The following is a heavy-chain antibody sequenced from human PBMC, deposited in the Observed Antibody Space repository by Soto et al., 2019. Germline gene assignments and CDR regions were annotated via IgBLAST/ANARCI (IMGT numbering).Heavy chain of an antibody. J-gene: IGHJ4*02. CDR2: IYASGTT. CDR1: GASISNYY. CDR3: ARESRSELGTVEY. Sequence: QVRLQESGPGLVKPSETLSLTCTVSGASISNYYWSWIWQPAGKGLECLGRIYASGTTTYNPSLRSRVTMSVDTSKNQFSLNLNSVTAADTDVYYCARESRSELGTVEYWGQGTLVTVPS. D-gene: IGHD1-1*01. V-gene: IGHV4-4*07.